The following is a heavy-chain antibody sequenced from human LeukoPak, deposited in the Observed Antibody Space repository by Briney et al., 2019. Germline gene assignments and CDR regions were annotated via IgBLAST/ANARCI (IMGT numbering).Heavy chain of an antibody. D-gene: IGHD3-10*01. Sequence: GGSLRLSCAASGFTFSSYWMSWVRQAPGKGLEWVANIKQDGSEKYYVDSVKGRFTISRDNAKNSLYLQMNSLGAEDTAVYYCGQSGSGSYVDYWGQGTLVTVSS. J-gene: IGHJ4*02. CDR1: GFTFSSYW. CDR3: GQSGSGSYVDY. CDR2: IKQDGSEK. V-gene: IGHV3-7*01.